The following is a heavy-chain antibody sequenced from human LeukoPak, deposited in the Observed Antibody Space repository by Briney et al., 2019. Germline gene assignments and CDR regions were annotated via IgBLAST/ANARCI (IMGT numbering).Heavy chain of an antibody. CDR2: VVPIFGTT. Sequence: SVKVSCEASGYTFTGYYMHWVRQAPGQGLQWVGRVVPIFGTTSYAQNFQGRATVSADESTNTAYMELNNLQSEDTAVYYCARDQGMLATWGWFDPWGQGTLVTVSS. J-gene: IGHJ5*02. CDR1: GYTFTGYY. D-gene: IGHD5-12*01. CDR3: ARDQGMLATWGWFDP. V-gene: IGHV1-69*13.